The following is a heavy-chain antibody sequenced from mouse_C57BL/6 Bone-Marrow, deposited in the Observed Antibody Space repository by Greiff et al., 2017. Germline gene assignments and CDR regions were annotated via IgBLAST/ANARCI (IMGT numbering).Heavy chain of an antibody. CDR2: IWGVGST. CDR3: ASENWDGAMDY. V-gene: IGHV2-6*01. CDR1: GFSLTSYG. Sequence: VKLQESGPGLVAPSQSLSITCTVSGFSLTSYGVDWVRQSPGKGLEWLGVIWGVGSTNYNSALKSRLSISKDNSKSQVFLKMNSLQTDDTAMYYCASENWDGAMDYWGQGTSVTVSS. D-gene: IGHD4-1*01. J-gene: IGHJ4*01.